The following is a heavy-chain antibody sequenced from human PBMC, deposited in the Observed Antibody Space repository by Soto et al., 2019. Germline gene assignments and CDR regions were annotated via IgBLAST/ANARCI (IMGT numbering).Heavy chain of an antibody. Sequence: TSETLSLTCTVSGGSISSYYWSWIRQPPGKGLEWIGYIYYSGSTNYNPSLKSRVTISVDTSKNQFSLKLSSVTAADTAVYYCARDSNWNFRWFDPWGQGTLVTAPQ. D-gene: IGHD1-7*01. V-gene: IGHV4-59*01. CDR2: IYYSGST. CDR3: ARDSNWNFRWFDP. CDR1: GGSISSYY. J-gene: IGHJ5*02.